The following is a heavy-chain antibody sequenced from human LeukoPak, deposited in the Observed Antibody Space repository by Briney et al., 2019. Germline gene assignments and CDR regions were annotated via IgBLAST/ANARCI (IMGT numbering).Heavy chain of an antibody. V-gene: IGHV1-3*01. CDR1: GYTFTSYA. D-gene: IGHD2-15*01. CDR3: AREAVVVVAPIDY. Sequence: ASVKVSCKASGYTFTSYAMHWVRQAPGQRLEWMGWINAGNGDTKYSQKFQGRVTITRDTSASTAYMELSSLRSEDTAVYYCAREAVVVVAPIDYWGQGTLVTVSS. J-gene: IGHJ4*02. CDR2: INAGNGDT.